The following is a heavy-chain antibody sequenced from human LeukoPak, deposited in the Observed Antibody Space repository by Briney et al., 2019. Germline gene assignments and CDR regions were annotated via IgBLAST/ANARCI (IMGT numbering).Heavy chain of an antibody. V-gene: IGHV1-46*01. J-gene: IGHJ2*01. Sequence: ASVKVSCKASGYTFTSYYMHWVRQAPGQGLEWMGIINPSGGSTSYAQKFQGRVAMTRDTSTSTVYMELSSLRSEDTAVYYCASSGDSSSTSIWYFDLWGRGTLVTVSS. CDR3: ASSGDSSSTSIWYFDL. D-gene: IGHD6-6*01. CDR2: INPSGGST. CDR1: GYTFTSYY.